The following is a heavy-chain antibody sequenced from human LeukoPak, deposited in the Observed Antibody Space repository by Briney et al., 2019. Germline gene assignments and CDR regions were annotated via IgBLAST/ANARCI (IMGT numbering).Heavy chain of an antibody. CDR3: ARGLDSSSAGRNWFDP. D-gene: IGHD6-6*01. J-gene: IGHJ5*02. V-gene: IGHV1-8*01. Sequence: ASVKVSCKASGFTFTSYDINWVRQATGQGLEWMGWLDPNSGNTGYAQKFQGRVTITRDTSASTAYMELSSLRSEDMAVYYCARGLDSSSAGRNWFDPWGQGTLVTVSS. CDR1: GFTFTSYD. CDR2: LDPNSGNT.